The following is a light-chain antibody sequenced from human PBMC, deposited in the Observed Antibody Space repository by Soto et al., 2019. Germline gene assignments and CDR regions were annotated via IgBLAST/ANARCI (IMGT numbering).Light chain of an antibody. CDR1: QGISNY. J-gene: IGKJ3*01. Sequence: DIQMTQSPSSLSASVGDRVTITCRATQGISNYLAWYQQKPGKFPKLLIYAASTLQSGVPSRFSGSGSGTDFTLTISNLQPEDVATYYCQRYISAPFTFGPGTNVDIK. V-gene: IGKV1-27*01. CDR2: AAS. CDR3: QRYISAPFT.